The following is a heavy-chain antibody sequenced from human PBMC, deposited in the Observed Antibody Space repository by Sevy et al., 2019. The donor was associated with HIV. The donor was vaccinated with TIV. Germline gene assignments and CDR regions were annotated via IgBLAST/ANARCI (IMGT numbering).Heavy chain of an antibody. CDR1: GFTFSSYA. V-gene: IGHV3-30-3*01. CDR2: ISYDGSNK. J-gene: IGHJ4*02. Sequence: GGSLRLSCAASGFTFSSYAMHWVRQAPGKGLEWVAVISYDGSNKYYADSVKGRFTISRDNSKNTLYLQMNSLRAEDTAVYYCARDYDSSGCSPAGVDYWGQGTLVTVSS. D-gene: IGHD3-22*01. CDR3: ARDYDSSGCSPAGVDY.